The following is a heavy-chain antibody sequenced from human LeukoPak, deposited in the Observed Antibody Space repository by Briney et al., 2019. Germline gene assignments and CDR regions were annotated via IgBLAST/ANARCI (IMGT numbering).Heavy chain of an antibody. CDR1: GGSISSSSYY. CDR3: ARHFGLLYYYDSSGYYYDY. J-gene: IGHJ4*02. V-gene: IGHV4-39*01. CDR2: IYYSGST. D-gene: IGHD3-22*01. Sequence: TSETLSLTCTVSGGSISSSSYYWGWIRQPPGKGLEWIGSIYYSGSTYYNPSLKSRVTISVDTSKNQFSLKLSSVTAADTAVYYCARHFGLLYYYDSSGYYYDYWGQGTLVTVSS.